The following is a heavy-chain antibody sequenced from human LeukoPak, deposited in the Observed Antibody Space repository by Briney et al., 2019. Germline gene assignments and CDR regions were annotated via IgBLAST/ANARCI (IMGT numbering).Heavy chain of an antibody. Sequence: SVKVSCKASGGTFISYAISWVRQAPGQGLEWMGGIIPIFGTANYAQKFQGRVTITADESTSTAYMELSSLRPEDTALYYCAKDESYGGNSNFDYWGQGTLVTVSS. J-gene: IGHJ4*02. CDR3: AKDESYGGNSNFDY. V-gene: IGHV1-69*13. D-gene: IGHD4-23*01. CDR2: IIPIFGTA. CDR1: GGTFISYA.